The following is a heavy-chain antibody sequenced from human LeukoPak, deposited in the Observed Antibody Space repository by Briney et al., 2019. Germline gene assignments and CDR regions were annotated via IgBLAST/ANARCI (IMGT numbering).Heavy chain of an antibody. CDR1: GGSFSGYY. V-gene: IGHV4-34*01. D-gene: IGHD2-2*01. Sequence: ETLSLTCAVYGGSFSGYYWSWIRQPPGKGLEWIGEINHSGSTNYNPSLKSRVTISVDTSKNQFSLKLSSVTAADTAVYYCARGKGASCYGDWGQGTLVTVSS. CDR3: ARGKGASCYGD. CDR2: INHSGST. J-gene: IGHJ4*02.